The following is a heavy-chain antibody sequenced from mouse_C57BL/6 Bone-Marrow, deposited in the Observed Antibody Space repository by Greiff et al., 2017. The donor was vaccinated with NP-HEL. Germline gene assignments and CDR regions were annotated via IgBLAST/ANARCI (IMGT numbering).Heavy chain of an antibody. D-gene: IGHD1-1*01. CDR3: ARRGGSFYYYGSSYFCAWFAD. Sequence: QVQLQQSGAELARPGASVTLSCTASGSTFTSYGISWVKQRTGQGLEWIGEIYPRSGNTYYNEKFKGKATLTADKSSSTAYMELRNLTSEDSAVYFCARRGGSFYYYGSSYFCAWFADWGQGTLVTVSA. CDR2: IYPRSGNT. V-gene: IGHV1-81*01. J-gene: IGHJ3*01. CDR1: GSTFTSYG.